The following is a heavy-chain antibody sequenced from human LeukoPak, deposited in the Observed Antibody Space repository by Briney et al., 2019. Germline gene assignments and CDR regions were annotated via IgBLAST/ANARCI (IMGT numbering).Heavy chain of an antibody. Sequence: SETLSLTCTVSGGSISSYYWSWIRQPAGKGLEWIGRIYTSGSTNYNPSLKSRVTMSVDTSKNQFSLKLSSVTAAHTAVYYCARDTYVSVSCTFDHWGQGTLVTVSS. V-gene: IGHV4-4*07. CDR3: ARDTYVSVSCTFDH. CDR1: GGSISSYY. D-gene: IGHD3-10*01. CDR2: IYTSGST. J-gene: IGHJ5*02.